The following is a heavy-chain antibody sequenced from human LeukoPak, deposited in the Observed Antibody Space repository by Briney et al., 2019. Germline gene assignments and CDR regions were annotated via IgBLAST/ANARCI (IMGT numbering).Heavy chain of an antibody. CDR2: IGSDNTNI. V-gene: IGHV3-48*01. J-gene: IGHJ4*02. CDR3: ARDSGERPRAVGYYFDY. D-gene: IGHD1-1*01. Sequence: GGSLRLSCAACGFTFSRYTLNWVRQAPGRGLEWVSYIGSDNTNIDYADSVKGRFTISRDNAKNSLYLHMSSLRAEDTAVYYCARDSGERPRAVGYYFDYWGQGSLVTVPS. CDR1: GFTFSRYT.